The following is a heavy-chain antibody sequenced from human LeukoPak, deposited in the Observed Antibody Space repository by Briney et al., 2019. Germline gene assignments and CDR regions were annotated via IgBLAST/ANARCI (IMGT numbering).Heavy chain of an antibody. Sequence: GGSLRLSCTASGFTFGDYGMSWVRQAPGKGLEWVGFIRSKAYGGTTEYAAPVKGRFTISRDDSKSIAYLQMNSLKTEDTAVYYCTRVYCSSSTCYYGELDYWGQGTLVTVSS. CDR3: TRVYCSSSTCYYGELDY. CDR2: IRSKAYGGTT. V-gene: IGHV3-49*04. D-gene: IGHD2-2*01. CDR1: GFTFGDYG. J-gene: IGHJ4*02.